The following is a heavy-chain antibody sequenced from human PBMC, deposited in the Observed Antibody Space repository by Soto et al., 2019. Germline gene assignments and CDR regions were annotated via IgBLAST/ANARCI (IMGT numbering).Heavy chain of an antibody. CDR2: ISAYYGNT. CDR3: ARDRSSGWSEDWFDP. Sequence: ASVKVSCKASGYTFTSYGISWVRQAPGQGLEWMGWISAYYGNTNYAQKLQGRVTMTTDTSTSTAYMELRSLRSDDTAVYYCARDRSSGWSEDWFDPWGQGTLVTVSS. CDR1: GYTFTSYG. D-gene: IGHD6-19*01. V-gene: IGHV1-18*01. J-gene: IGHJ5*02.